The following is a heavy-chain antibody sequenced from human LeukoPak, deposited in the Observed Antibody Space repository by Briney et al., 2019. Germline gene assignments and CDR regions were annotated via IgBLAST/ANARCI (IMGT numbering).Heavy chain of an antibody. D-gene: IGHD3-22*01. V-gene: IGHV3-53*01. Sequence: GGSLRLSCAASGFTVSSNYMSWVRQAPGKGLEWVSVIYSGGSTYYADSVKGRFTISRDNSKNTLYLQMNSLRAEDTAVYYCAKVWDSTGYYYYFDQWGQGTLVTVSS. CDR3: AKVWDSTGYYYYFDQ. J-gene: IGHJ4*02. CDR1: GFTVSSNY. CDR2: IYSGGST.